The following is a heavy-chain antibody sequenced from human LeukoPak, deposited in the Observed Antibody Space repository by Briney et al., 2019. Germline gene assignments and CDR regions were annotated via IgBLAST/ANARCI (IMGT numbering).Heavy chain of an antibody. V-gene: IGHV4-34*01. J-gene: IGHJ4*02. CDR1: SGSFSGYY. CDR3: ARGWNSSGYLLWDY. CDR2: INHSGST. Sequence: PSETLSLTCAVYSGSFSGYYWSWIRQPPGKGLEWIGEINHSGSTNYNPSLKSRVTISVDTSKNQFSLKLSSVTAADTAVYYCARGWNSSGYLLWDYWGQGTLVTVSS. D-gene: IGHD3-22*01.